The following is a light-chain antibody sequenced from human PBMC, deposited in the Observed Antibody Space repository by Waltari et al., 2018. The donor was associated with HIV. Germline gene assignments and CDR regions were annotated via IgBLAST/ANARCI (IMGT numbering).Light chain of an antibody. V-gene: IGLV2-8*01. CDR2: DVN. Sequence: QSALTQPPSASGSAGQSVTISCTGGSDAVGRYDYVPWYQQHPGTAPKVIIYDVNERPSGVPDRFSGFKSGNTASLTVSGLQAEDEADYYCSSYAGGSNFVFGTGTKVTVV. CDR1: SDAVGRYDY. CDR3: SSYAGGSNFV. J-gene: IGLJ1*01.